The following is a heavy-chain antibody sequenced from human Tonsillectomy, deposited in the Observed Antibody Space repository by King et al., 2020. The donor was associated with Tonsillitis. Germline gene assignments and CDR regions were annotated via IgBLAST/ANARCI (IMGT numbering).Heavy chain of an antibody. Sequence: QLQESGSGLVKPSQTLSLTCAVSGGSISSGGYSWSWIRQPPGKGLEWIGYIYHSGSTYYNPPLKSRVTISVDRSKNQFSLKLSSVTAADTAVYYCARGTLYYFDYWGQGTLVTVSS. CDR2: IYHSGST. CDR3: ARGTLYYFDY. J-gene: IGHJ4*02. CDR1: GGSISSGGYS. V-gene: IGHV4-30-2*01.